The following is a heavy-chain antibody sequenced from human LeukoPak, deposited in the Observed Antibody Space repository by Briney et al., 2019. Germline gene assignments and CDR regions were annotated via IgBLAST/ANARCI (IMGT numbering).Heavy chain of an antibody. D-gene: IGHD4-23*01. CDR2: ISASGHAT. CDR3: ARGEPGFGGLPTVLDN. Sequence: GGSLRLSCAASGFTFSSYAMSWVRQAPGKGLEAPGKGLEWVSTISASGHATYYPDSVRGRFTISRDNSKSTLHLQMNSLRAEDTAVYYCARGEPGFGGLPTVLDNWGQGTLVTVSS. J-gene: IGHJ4*02. CDR1: GFTFSSYA. V-gene: IGHV3-23*01.